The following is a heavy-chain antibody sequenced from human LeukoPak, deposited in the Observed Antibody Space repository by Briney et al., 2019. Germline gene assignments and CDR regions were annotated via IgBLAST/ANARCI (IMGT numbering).Heavy chain of an antibody. D-gene: IGHD4-23*01. J-gene: IGHJ4*02. CDR1: GGSISSYY. CDR2: IYYSGST. Sequence: SETLSLTCTVSGGSISSYYWSWIRQPPGKGLEWIGYIYYSGSTNYNPSLKSRVTISVDTSKNQFSLKLSSVTAADTAVYYCSRATRLAYGGNSYYFDYWGQGTLVTVSS. CDR3: SRATRLAYGGNSYYFDY. V-gene: IGHV4-59*01.